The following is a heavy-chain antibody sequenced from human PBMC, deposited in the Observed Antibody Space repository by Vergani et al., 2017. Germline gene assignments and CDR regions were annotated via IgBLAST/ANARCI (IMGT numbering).Heavy chain of an antibody. Sequence: EVQLVESGGGLIHPGGSLRLSCEGSGFSFSGYWMHWVRQSPGKGLVWVSRIKSDGSITNYADSVKGRFTISRDNDKNTVYLEMNSLRGDDTAIYYCVRARCSGPCFMSNWFDSWGQGTLVTVSS. V-gene: IGHV3-74*01. J-gene: IGHJ5*01. D-gene: IGHD5-12*01. CDR1: GFSFSGYW. CDR3: VRARCSGPCFMSNWFDS. CDR2: IKSDGSIT.